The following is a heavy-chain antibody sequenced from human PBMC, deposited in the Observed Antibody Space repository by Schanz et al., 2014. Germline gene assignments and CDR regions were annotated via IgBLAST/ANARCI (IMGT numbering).Heavy chain of an antibody. J-gene: IGHJ3*02. D-gene: IGHD3-10*01. Sequence: EVHLLESGGGLVQPGGSLRLSCAASGFSFGTYAMSWVRQAPGKGLEWLSVISASGGDTYYADSVKGRFTISRDNAKNSLYLQMTSLRAEDTAVYYCAKGRFGELSAFDIWGQGTMVTVSS. CDR2: ISASGGDT. CDR3: AKGRFGELSAFDI. CDR1: GFSFGTYA. V-gene: IGHV3-23*01.